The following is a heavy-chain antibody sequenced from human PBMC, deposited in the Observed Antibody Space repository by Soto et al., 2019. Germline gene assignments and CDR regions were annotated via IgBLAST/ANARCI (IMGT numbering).Heavy chain of an antibody. CDR1: GGTFSSYA. V-gene: IGHV1-69*13. D-gene: IGHD3-3*01. J-gene: IGHJ6*02. Sequence: GASVKVSCKASGGTFSSYAISWVRQAPGQGLEWMGGIIPIFGTANYAQKFQGRVTITADESTSTAYMELSSLRSEDTAVYYCARQRFLEWLLSGQYYYYGMDVWGQGTTVTVSS. CDR2: IIPIFGTA. CDR3: ARQRFLEWLLSGQYYYYGMDV.